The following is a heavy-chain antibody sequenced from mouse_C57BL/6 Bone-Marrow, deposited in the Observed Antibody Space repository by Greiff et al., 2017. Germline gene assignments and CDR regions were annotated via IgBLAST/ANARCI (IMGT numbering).Heavy chain of an antibody. CDR1: GFTFSDYY. Sequence: EVKLLESGGGLVQPGGSLKLSCAASGFTFSDYYMYWVRQTPGKRLEWVAYISNGAGSTYYPDTVKGRFTISRDNATTTLYLQMSRLKSEDTAMYYCARLRGNPYYAMDYWGQGTSVTVSS. CDR3: ARLRGNPYYAMDY. CDR2: ISNGAGST. J-gene: IGHJ4*01. V-gene: IGHV5-12*01. D-gene: IGHD2-1*01.